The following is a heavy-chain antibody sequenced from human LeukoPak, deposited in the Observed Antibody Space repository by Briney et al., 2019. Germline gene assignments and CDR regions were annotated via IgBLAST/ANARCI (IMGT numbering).Heavy chain of an antibody. D-gene: IGHD5-12*01. V-gene: IGHV3-64*01. J-gene: IGHJ5*02. Sequence: LSGGSLRLSCAASGFTLSSYSMHWVRQAPGKGLEFVSAISRNGRNTYYANSVKGRFTISRDISKNTLYLQMGSLRPEDMAVYYCARGRGDIVATDWFDPWGQGTLVTVSS. CDR2: ISRNGRNT. CDR3: ARGRGDIVATDWFDP. CDR1: GFTLSSYS.